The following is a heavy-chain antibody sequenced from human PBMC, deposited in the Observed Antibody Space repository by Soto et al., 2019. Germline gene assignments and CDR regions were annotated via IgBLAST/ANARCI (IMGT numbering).Heavy chain of an antibody. CDR3: ARPYYYGSGSYS. Sequence: EVQLVESGAEVKKPGESLRISCKGSGYSFTSYWISWVRQMPGKGLEWMGRIDPSDSYTNYSPSFQGHVTISADKSISTAYLQRSSLKASVTAMYYCARPYYYGSGSYSWGQGTLVTVSS. D-gene: IGHD3-10*01. J-gene: IGHJ4*02. CDR1: GYSFTSYW. V-gene: IGHV5-10-1*01. CDR2: IDPSDSYT.